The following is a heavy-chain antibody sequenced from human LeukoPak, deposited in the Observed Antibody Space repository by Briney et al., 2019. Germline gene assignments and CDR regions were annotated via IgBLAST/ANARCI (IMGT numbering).Heavy chain of an antibody. J-gene: IGHJ4*02. CDR1: GFTFGDYA. V-gene: IGHV3-49*04. D-gene: IGHD2-15*01. CDR3: TRGIYYSDH. CDR2: IRSKAYGGTT. Sequence: GGSLRLSCTTSGFTFGDYAMSWVRQAPGKGLEWVGFIRSKAYGGTTEYAASVKGRFTISRDDSKSIAYLQMNSLKTEDTAVYYCTRGIYYSDHWGQGTLVTVSS.